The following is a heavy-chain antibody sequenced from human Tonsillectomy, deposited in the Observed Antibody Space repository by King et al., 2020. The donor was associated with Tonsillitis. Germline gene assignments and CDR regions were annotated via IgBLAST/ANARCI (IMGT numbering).Heavy chain of an antibody. Sequence: EVQLVESGGGLVQPGRSLRLSCAASGFTFDDYAMHWVRQAPGKGLEWVSGISWNSGRIGHADSVKGRFTISRDNAKNSLYLQMDSLRPEDTALYYCAKDVGVGVAVAPGGHYYYYMDVWGKGTTVTVSS. J-gene: IGHJ6*03. CDR3: AKDVGVGVAVAPGGHYYYYMDV. D-gene: IGHD6-19*01. CDR1: GFTFDDYA. V-gene: IGHV3-9*01. CDR2: ISWNSGRI.